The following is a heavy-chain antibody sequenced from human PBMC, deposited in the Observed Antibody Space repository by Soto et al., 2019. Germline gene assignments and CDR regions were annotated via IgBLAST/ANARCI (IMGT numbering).Heavy chain of an antibody. CDR2: IYHSGST. Sequence: PAETLSLTCTVSGGSISSSNYYWGWIRQPPGKGLEWIGYIYHSGSTNYNPSLKSRVTMSVDTSKNQFSLKLRSVTAADTAVYYCATISYATSPGSWGQGILVTVSS. CDR3: ATISYATSPGS. V-gene: IGHV4-61*05. D-gene: IGHD2-2*01. J-gene: IGHJ5*02. CDR1: GGSISSSNYY.